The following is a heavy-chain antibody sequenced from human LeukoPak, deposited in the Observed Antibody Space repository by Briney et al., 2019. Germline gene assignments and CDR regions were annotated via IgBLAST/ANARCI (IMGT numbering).Heavy chain of an antibody. CDR2: INHLRST. CDR1: GGSFSGYY. D-gene: IGHD3-22*01. V-gene: IGHV4-34*01. CDR3: ASTNYYDSSGYYFPFDY. Sequence: SETLSLTCAVYGGSFSGYYWSWIRQPPGKGLEWIGEINHLRSTNYNPSLKSRVTMSVDTSKNQFSLNLSSVTAADTAVYYCASTNYYDSSGYYFPFDYWGQGTLVTVSS. J-gene: IGHJ4*02.